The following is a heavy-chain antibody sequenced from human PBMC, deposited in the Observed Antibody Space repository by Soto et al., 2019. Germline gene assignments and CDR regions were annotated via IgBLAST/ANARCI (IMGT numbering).Heavy chain of an antibody. CDR1: GFTFNGSA. CDR2: IRSKANSYAT. Sequence: EVQLVESGGGLVQPGGSLKLSCAASGFTFNGSAMNWVRQASGKGLEWVGRIRSKANSYATAYAASVKGMFTISRDDSKITVYLQMNSLKTEDTAVYYCTRRGGLLYSLGSYYTTGFPFDPWGQGTLVTVSS. J-gene: IGHJ5*02. V-gene: IGHV3-73*01. CDR3: TRRGGLLYSLGSYYTTGFPFDP. D-gene: IGHD3-10*01.